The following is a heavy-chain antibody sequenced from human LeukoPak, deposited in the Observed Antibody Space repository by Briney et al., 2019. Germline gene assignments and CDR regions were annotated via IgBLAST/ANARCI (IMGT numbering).Heavy chain of an antibody. CDR1: GFTFDDYA. Sequence: GGSLRLSCAASGFTFDDYAMHWVRQAPGKGLEWVSGISWNSGSIGYADSVKGRFTISRDNAKNSLYLQMNSLRAEDTALYYCAKDIGLYYYDSSGLDYWGQGTLVTVSS. CDR2: ISWNSGSI. D-gene: IGHD3-22*01. J-gene: IGHJ4*02. CDR3: AKDIGLYYYDSSGLDY. V-gene: IGHV3-9*01.